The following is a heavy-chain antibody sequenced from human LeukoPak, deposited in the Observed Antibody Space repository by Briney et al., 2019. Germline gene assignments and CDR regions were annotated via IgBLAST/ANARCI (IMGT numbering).Heavy chain of an antibody. D-gene: IGHD2-15*01. CDR1: GGSFSGYY. Sequence: SETLSLTCAVYGGSFSGYYWSWIRQPPGKGLEWIGEINHSGSTNYNPSLKSRVTISVDTSKNHFSLNLRSVTAADTAVYYCARETRSGGSLLRGNWFDPWGQGTLVTVSS. J-gene: IGHJ5*02. CDR3: ARETRSGGSLLRGNWFDP. CDR2: INHSGST. V-gene: IGHV4-34*01.